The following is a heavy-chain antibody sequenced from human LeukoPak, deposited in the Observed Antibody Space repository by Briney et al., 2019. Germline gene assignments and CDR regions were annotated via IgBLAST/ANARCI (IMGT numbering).Heavy chain of an antibody. CDR3: ARLVGDY. Sequence: SETLSLTCAVYGGSFSGYYWSWIRQPPGKGLEWIGEINHSGSTNYNPSLKSRVTISVDTSKNQFSLKLSSVTAADTAVYYCARLVGDYWGQGTLVTVSS. CDR2: INHSGST. CDR1: GGSFSGYY. J-gene: IGHJ4*02. V-gene: IGHV4-34*01. D-gene: IGHD1-26*01.